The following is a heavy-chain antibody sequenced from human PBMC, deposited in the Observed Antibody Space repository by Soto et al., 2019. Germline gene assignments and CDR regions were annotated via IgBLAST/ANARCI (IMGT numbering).Heavy chain of an antibody. V-gene: IGHV3-33*03. CDR1: GFTFSSYG. J-gene: IGHJ4*02. CDR3: ASPKGSLDY. Sequence: GGSLRLSCAASGFTFSSYGMHWVRQAPGKGLEWVAVIWYDGSNKYYADSVKGRFTISRDNAKNSLYLQMNSLRAEDTAVYYCASPKGSLDYWGQGTLVTVSS. CDR2: IWYDGSNK.